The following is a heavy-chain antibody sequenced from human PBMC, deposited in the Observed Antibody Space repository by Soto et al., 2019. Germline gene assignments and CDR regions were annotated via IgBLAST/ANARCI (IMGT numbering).Heavy chain of an antibody. CDR1: GYSFTSYW. J-gene: IGHJ5*02. Sequence: PGESLKISCKGSGYSFTSYWISWVRQMPGKGLERMGRIDPSDSYTNYSPSFQGHVTISADKSISTAYLQWSSLKASDTAMYYCASRGRYCSSTSCLGFDPWGQGTLVTVSS. CDR2: IDPSDSYT. CDR3: ASRGRYCSSTSCLGFDP. D-gene: IGHD2-2*01. V-gene: IGHV5-10-1*01.